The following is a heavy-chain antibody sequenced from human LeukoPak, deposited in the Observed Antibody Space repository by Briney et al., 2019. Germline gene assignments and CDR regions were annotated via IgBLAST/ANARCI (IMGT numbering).Heavy chain of an antibody. J-gene: IGHJ4*02. CDR2: INPNSGGT. V-gene: IGHV1-2*02. Sequence: ASVKVSCKASGYTFTGYYMHWVRQAPGQGLEWMGWINPNSGGTNYAQKFQGRVTMTRDTSISTAYMELSRLRSDDTAVYYCARSHMGYYDSSGFDYWGQGTLVTVSS. D-gene: IGHD3-22*01. CDR1: GYTFTGYY. CDR3: ARSHMGYYDSSGFDY.